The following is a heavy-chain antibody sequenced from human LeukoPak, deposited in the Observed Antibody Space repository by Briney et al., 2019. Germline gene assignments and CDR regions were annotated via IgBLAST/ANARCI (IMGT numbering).Heavy chain of an antibody. CDR3: ARGPWDYYDSSGPPVPDY. CDR1: GYTFTSYG. J-gene: IGHJ4*02. V-gene: IGHV1-18*01. D-gene: IGHD3-22*01. Sequence: GASVKVSCKASGYTFTSYGISWVRQAPGQGLEWMGWISAYNGNTNYAQKLQGTVTMTTDTSTSTAYMELRSLRSDDTAVYYCARGPWDYYDSSGPPVPDYWGQGTLVTVSS. CDR2: ISAYNGNT.